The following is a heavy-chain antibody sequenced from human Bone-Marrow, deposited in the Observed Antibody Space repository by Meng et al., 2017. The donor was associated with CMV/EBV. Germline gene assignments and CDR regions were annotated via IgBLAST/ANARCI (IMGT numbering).Heavy chain of an antibody. CDR2: ISYDGSNK. J-gene: IGHJ4*02. V-gene: IGHV3-30-3*01. D-gene: IGHD1-26*01. Sequence: GESLKISCAASGFTFSSYAMHWVRQAPGKGLEWVAVISYDGSNKYYADSVKGRFTISRDNSKNTLYLQMNSLRAEDTAVYYCARVLGGATATGYWGQGTLVTFSS. CDR3: ARVLGGATATGY. CDR1: GFTFSSYA.